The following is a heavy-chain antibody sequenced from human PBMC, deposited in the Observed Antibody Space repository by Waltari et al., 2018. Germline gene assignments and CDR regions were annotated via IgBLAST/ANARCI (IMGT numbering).Heavy chain of an antibody. D-gene: IGHD2-2*01. CDR1: GGSFSGYY. Sequence: QVQLQQWGAGLLKPSETLSLTCAVYGGSFSGYYWSWIRQPPGKGLEWIGEINHSGSTNSNPSPKSRVTISVDTSKNQFSLKLSSVTAADTAVYYCARALYCSSTSCYGGRDYYYYGMDVWGQGTTVTVSS. CDR2: INHSGST. J-gene: IGHJ6*02. CDR3: ARALYCSSTSCYGGRDYYYYGMDV. V-gene: IGHV4-34*01.